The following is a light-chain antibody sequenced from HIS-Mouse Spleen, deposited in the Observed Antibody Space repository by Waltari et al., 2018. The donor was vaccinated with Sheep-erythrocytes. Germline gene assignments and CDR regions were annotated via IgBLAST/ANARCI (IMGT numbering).Light chain of an antibody. CDR1: KLGDKY. Sequence: LTQPRSVSVSPGQTASITCSGDKLGDKYACWYHQKPGQSPVLVIYQDSKRPSGIPERFSGSNSGNTATLTISGTQAMDEADYYCQAWDSSTVVFGGGTKLTAL. J-gene: IGLJ2*01. V-gene: IGLV3-1*01. CDR2: QDS. CDR3: QAWDSSTVV.